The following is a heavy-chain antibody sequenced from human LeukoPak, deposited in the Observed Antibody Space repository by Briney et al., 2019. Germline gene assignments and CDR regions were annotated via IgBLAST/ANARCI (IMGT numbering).Heavy chain of an antibody. CDR2: ISYDGSNK. Sequence: GGSLRLSCAASGFTFSSYATHWVRQAPGKGLEWVAVISYDGSNKYYADSVKGRFTISRDNSKNTLYLQMNSLRAEDTAVYYCAREWLVRWFDYWGQGTLVTVSS. J-gene: IGHJ4*02. D-gene: IGHD6-19*01. V-gene: IGHV3-30-3*01. CDR1: GFTFSSYA. CDR3: AREWLVRWFDY.